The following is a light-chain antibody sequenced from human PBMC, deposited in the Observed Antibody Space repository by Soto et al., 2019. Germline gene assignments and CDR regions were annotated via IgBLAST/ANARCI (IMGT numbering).Light chain of an antibody. CDR3: QQSYCTPPT. CDR2: AAS. V-gene: IGKV1-39*01. CDR1: QSISSY. J-gene: IGKJ2*01. Sequence: DIQMTQSPSSLSASVGDRVTITCRASQSISSYLNWYQQKPGKAPKLLIYAASSLQSGVPSRFSGSGSGTDFTLIISSLQPVDFATYYCQQSYCTPPTFGQGTKLEIK.